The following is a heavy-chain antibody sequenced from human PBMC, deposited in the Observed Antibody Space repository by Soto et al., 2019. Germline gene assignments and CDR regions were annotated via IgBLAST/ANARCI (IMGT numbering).Heavy chain of an antibody. CDR1: GFTFSSYS. D-gene: IGHD4-17*01. V-gene: IGHV3-21*01. CDR2: ISSSSSYI. CDR3: ARTNGLNDYGDYPPDAATRKYYYYGMDV. J-gene: IGHJ6*02. Sequence: EVQLVESGGGLVKPGGSLRLSCAASGFTFSSYSMNWVRQAPGKGLEWVSSISSSSSYIYYADSVKGRFTISRDNAKNSLYLQMNSLRAEDTAVYYCARTNGLNDYGDYPPDAATRKYYYYGMDVWGQGTTVTVSS.